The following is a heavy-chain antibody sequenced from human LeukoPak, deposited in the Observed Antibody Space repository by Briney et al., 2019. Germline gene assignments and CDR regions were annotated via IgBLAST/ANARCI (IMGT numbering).Heavy chain of an antibody. CDR1: GFTFSSYW. D-gene: IGHD5-24*01. Sequence: PGGSLRLSCAASGFTFSSYWMHWVRQAPGKGLEWVSSISSSSSYIYYADSVKGRFTISRDNATNSLYLQMNSLRAEDTAVYYCARPTVEMATTDALDIWGQGTMVTVSS. J-gene: IGHJ3*02. V-gene: IGHV3-21*01. CDR3: ARPTVEMATTDALDI. CDR2: ISSSSSYI.